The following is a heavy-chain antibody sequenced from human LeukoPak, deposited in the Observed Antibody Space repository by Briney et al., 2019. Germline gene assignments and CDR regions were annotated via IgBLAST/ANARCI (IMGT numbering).Heavy chain of an antibody. J-gene: IGHJ4*02. CDR2: IYYTGST. D-gene: IGHD1-14*01. V-gene: IGHV4-59*01. CDR1: GGSMSTYY. CDR3: AGMRITTPTVRTLDY. Sequence: SETLSLTCTVSGGSMSTYYWAWIRQPPGKGLDWIGFIYYTGSTNYNPSLKSRVTISVDTSKNQLSLKLSSVTAADTAVYYCAGMRITTPTVRTLDYWGQGTLVTVSS.